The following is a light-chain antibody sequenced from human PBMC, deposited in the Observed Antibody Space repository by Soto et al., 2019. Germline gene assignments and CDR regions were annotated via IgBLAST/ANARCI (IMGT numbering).Light chain of an antibody. CDR1: TSDVGGYDY. Sequence: QSALTQPASVSGSPGQSITISCTGTTSDVGGYDYVSWYQQHPGQAPKLLIYEVSNRPSGVSHRFSGSKSGNTASLSISGLQAEDEGDYYCQSYDNTLSARYVFGTGTKVTVL. CDR3: QSYDNTLSARYV. CDR2: EVS. J-gene: IGLJ1*01. V-gene: IGLV2-14*01.